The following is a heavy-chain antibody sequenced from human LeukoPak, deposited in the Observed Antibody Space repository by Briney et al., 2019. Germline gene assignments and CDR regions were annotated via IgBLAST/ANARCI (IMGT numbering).Heavy chain of an antibody. J-gene: IGHJ4*02. V-gene: IGHV3-23*01. CDR1: GFTFSSYA. Sequence: GGSLRLSCAASGFTFSSYAMSWVRQAPGKGLEWVSAISGSGGSTYYADSVKGRFTISRDNSKNTLYLQMNSLRAEDTAVYYCAKAGRPSDSGSYPAVDYWGQGTLVTVSS. CDR3: AKAGRPSDSGSYPAVDY. CDR2: ISGSGGST. D-gene: IGHD1-26*01.